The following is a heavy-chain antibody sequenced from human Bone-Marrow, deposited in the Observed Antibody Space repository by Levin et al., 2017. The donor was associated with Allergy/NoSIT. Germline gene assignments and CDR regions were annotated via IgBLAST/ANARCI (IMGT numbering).Heavy chain of an antibody. Sequence: GESLKISCAASGFTFSDYPMTWVRQAPGKGLEWVSAISGSGVSTYYADSVKGRFTISRDNSKNTLYLQMNSLRAEDTAVYYCAKIRTTFGSGSYYFDYYYGMDVWGQGTTVTVSS. D-gene: IGHD3-10*01. V-gene: IGHV3-23*01. J-gene: IGHJ6*02. CDR1: GFTFSDYP. CDR3: AKIRTTFGSGSYYFDYYYGMDV. CDR2: ISGSGVST.